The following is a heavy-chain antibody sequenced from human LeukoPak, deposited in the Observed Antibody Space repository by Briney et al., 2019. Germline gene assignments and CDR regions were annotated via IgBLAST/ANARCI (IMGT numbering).Heavy chain of an antibody. CDR1: GYTFTSYG. CDR3: ARRGYCSGGSCPSNIDY. V-gene: IGHV1-46*01. D-gene: IGHD2-15*01. J-gene: IGHJ4*02. CDR2: INPSGGST. Sequence: ASVKVSCKASGYTFTSYGISWVRQAPGQGLEWMGIINPSGGSTSYAQKFQGRVTMTRDMSTSTVYMELSSLRSEDTAVYYCARRGYCSGGSCPSNIDYWGQGTLVTVSS.